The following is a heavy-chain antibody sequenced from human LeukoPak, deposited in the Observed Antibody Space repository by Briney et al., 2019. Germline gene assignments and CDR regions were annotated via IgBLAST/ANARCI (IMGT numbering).Heavy chain of an antibody. CDR1: GFMFDDYG. CDR2: INWNGGST. J-gene: IGHJ3*02. V-gene: IGHV3-20*04. CDR3: ARDYDSSGYSDAFDI. D-gene: IGHD3-22*01. Sequence: GGSLRLSCAASGFMFDDYGMSWVRQAPGKGLEWVSGINWNGGSTGYADSVKGRFTISRDNAKNSLYLQMNSLRAEDTALYYCARDYDSSGYSDAFDIWGQGTMVTVSS.